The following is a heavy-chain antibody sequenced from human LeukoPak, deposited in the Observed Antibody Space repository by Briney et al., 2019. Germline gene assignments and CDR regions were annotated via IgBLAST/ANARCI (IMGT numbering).Heavy chain of an antibody. CDR1: GFTFSRHA. J-gene: IGHJ4*02. D-gene: IGHD4-17*01. Sequence: GGSLRLSCAGSGFTFSRHAVTWVRQAPGKRLEWVSTISGSGGSIYYAESVKGRFTISRDNAKNSLYLQMNSLRAEDTAVYYCARRYGDYVGSFEYWGQGTLVTVSS. CDR2: ISGSGGSI. V-gene: IGHV3-23*01. CDR3: ARRYGDYVGSFEY.